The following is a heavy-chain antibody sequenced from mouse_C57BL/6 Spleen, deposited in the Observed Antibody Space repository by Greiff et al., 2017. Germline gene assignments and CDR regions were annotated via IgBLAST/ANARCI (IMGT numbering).Heavy chain of an antibody. Sequence: QVQLKQPGAELVMPGASVSLSCKASGYTFTSYWMHRVKQRLGRGLQGFGEFVPSDSYTNYNQKFKGKSTLTVDKSSSPAYMQLSSLTSEDTAVYYCARRGYTYAMDDWGQGTSVTVSS. CDR3: ARRGYTYAMDD. J-gene: IGHJ4*01. CDR2: FVPSDSYT. V-gene: IGHV1-69*01. CDR1: GYTFTSYW.